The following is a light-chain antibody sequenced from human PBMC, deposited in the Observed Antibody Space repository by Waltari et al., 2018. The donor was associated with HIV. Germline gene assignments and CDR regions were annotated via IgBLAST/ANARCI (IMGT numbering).Light chain of an antibody. V-gene: IGKV3-15*01. Sequence: EIVLTQSPAILSVSPGERATLSCRASQNVNNNLAWYQQKNGQAPRLLIYGASTRATDVPGRFSGSGSGTEFTLTVNNLQSEDFAVYYCQQYNNWPQTFGQGTKVEIK. CDR1: QNVNNN. CDR3: QQYNNWPQT. CDR2: GAS. J-gene: IGKJ2*01.